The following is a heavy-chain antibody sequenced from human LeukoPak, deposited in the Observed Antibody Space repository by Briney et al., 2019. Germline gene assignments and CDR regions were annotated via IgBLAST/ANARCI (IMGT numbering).Heavy chain of an antibody. J-gene: IGHJ4*02. D-gene: IGHD1-26*01. CDR1: GFSFDTYW. CDR2: IKSKTDGGTT. V-gene: IGHV3-15*01. Sequence: GGSLRLSCAVSGFSFDTYWMTWVRQAPGKGLEWVGRIKSKTDGGTTDYAAPVKGRFTISRDDSKNTLYLQMNSLKTEDTAVYYCTTSPLGATPGYWGQGTLVTVSS. CDR3: TTSPLGATPGY.